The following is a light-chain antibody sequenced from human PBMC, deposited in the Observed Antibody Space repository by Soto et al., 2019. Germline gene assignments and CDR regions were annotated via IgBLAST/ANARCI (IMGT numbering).Light chain of an antibody. J-gene: IGKJ3*01. Sequence: EIVLTQSPATLSLSPGQRATLSCRASQSVSNYLAWYQQKPGQAPRLLIYDASNRSTGIPARFSGSGSGTDFTLTISSLEPEDFAVYYCQQRSNWPPVFTFGPGTKVDIK. CDR3: QQRSNWPPVFT. V-gene: IGKV3-11*01. CDR1: QSVSNY. CDR2: DAS.